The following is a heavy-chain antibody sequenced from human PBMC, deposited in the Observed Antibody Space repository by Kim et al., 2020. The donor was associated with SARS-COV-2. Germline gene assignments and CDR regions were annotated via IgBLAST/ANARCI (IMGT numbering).Heavy chain of an antibody. D-gene: IGHD3-16*01. Sequence: YDGSNKYYADSVKGRFTISRDNSKNTLDLQMNSLRAEDTAVYYCAKDLGYWGQGTLVTVSS. J-gene: IGHJ4*02. CDR3: AKDLGY. V-gene: IGHV3-33*06. CDR2: YDGSNK.